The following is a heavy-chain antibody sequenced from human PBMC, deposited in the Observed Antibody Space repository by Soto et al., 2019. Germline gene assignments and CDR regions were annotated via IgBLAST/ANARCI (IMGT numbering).Heavy chain of an antibody. J-gene: IGHJ5*02. CDR2: IYYSGST. CDR1: GGSISSGDYY. Sequence: SETLSLTCTVSGGSISSGDYYWSWIRQPPGKGLEWIGYIYYSGSTYYNPSLKSRVTISVDTSKNQFSLKLSSVTAANTAVYYCARSGVVTLSNWFDPWGQGTLVTVSS. V-gene: IGHV4-30-4*01. CDR3: ARSGVVTLSNWFDP. D-gene: IGHD2-15*01.